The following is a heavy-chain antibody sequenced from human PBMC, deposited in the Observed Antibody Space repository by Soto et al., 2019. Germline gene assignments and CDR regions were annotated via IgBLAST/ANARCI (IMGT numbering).Heavy chain of an antibody. J-gene: IGHJ6*03. V-gene: IGHV4-39*01. D-gene: IGHD6-6*01. CDR2: IFYSGST. CDR1: GGSISSTSHY. CDR3: ARHRGSSSSNHYYYYYMDV. Sequence: QLQLQESGPGLVKPSETLSLTCTVSGGSISSTSHYWGWIRQPPGKGLEWIGSIFYSGSTYYNPSLKSRVTMSVDTSKNQFSLKLSSVTAADTAVFYCARHRGSSSSNHYYYYYMDVWGKGTTVTVSS.